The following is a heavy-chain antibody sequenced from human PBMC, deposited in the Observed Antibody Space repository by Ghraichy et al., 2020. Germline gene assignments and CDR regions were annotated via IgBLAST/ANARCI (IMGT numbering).Heavy chain of an antibody. D-gene: IGHD2-15*01. V-gene: IGHV3-23*01. CDR3: AKAWGYCSAATCPSYNWFDP. CDR2: ISFSGANT. Sequence: GGSLRLSCAASGFPFSSYAMSWVRQTPGKGLEWVSSISFSGANTYYAVSVKGRFTISRDNSKNTLYLQMNSPRADDTAVYYCAKAWGYCSAATCPSYNWFDPWGQGTLVTVSS. CDR1: GFPFSSYA. J-gene: IGHJ5*02.